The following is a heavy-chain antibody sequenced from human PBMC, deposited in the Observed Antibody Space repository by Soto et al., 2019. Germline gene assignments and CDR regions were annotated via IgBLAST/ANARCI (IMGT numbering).Heavy chain of an antibody. CDR1: GYTFTSYG. V-gene: IGHV1-18*01. D-gene: IGHD2-2*01. J-gene: IGHJ4*02. CDR2: ISAYNGNT. CDR3: ARVRDIVVVPAAPTGYFFDY. Sequence: ASVKVSRKASGYTFTSYGISWVRQAPGQGLKWMGWISAYNGNTNYAQKLQGRVTMTTDTSTSTAYMELRSLRSDDTAVYYCARVRDIVVVPAAPTGYFFDYWGQGTLVT.